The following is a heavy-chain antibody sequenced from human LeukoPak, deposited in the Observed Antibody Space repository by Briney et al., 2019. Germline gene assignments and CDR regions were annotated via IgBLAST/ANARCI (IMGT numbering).Heavy chain of an antibody. Sequence: GGSLRLSCAASGFTFSSYSMNWVRQAPGKGLEWVSAISGSGGSTYYADSVKGRFTISRDNSKNTLYLQMNSLRAEDTAVYYCAKETVVVVSSSDYWGQGTLVTVSS. J-gene: IGHJ4*02. CDR3: AKETVVVVSSSDY. CDR1: GFTFSSYS. CDR2: ISGSGGST. V-gene: IGHV3-23*01. D-gene: IGHD3-22*01.